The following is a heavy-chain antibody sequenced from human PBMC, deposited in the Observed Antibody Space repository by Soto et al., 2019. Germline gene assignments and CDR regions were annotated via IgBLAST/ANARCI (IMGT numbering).Heavy chain of an antibody. CDR2: INLSLRT. CDR1: GGSFSNYY. D-gene: IGHD3-10*01. V-gene: IGHV4-34*01. CDR3: AKGGGSLWS. J-gene: IGHJ5*02. Sequence: QVQLQQWGAGLLKPSETLSLTCAVYGGSFSNYYWTWIRQPPGKGLEWIGEINLSLRTNYNPSLKSRVTMSLDTSKNQFSLKLTSVTAAVTAVYYCAKGGGSLWSWGQGTLVTVSS.